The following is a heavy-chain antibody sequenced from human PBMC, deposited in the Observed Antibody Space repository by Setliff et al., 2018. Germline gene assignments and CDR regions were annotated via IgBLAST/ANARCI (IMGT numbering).Heavy chain of an antibody. V-gene: IGHV4-34*01. CDR1: VTRGSFGGYY. D-gene: IGHD2-15*01. CDR2: ISPGGST. CDR3: ATSGFCSAGSCYSFDD. J-gene: IGHJ4*02. Sequence: SETLSLTCGVFVTRGSFGGYYWSWIRQPPGKGLEWIGEISPGGSTIYNPSLRSRVTMSVDTSKNRFSLNLTSVTAADTAVYYCATSGFCSAGSCYSFDDWGQGALVTVSS.